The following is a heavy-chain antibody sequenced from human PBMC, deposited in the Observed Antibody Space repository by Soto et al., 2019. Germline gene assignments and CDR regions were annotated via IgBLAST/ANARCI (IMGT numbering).Heavy chain of an antibody. J-gene: IGHJ3*02. V-gene: IGHV1-8*01. CDR2: MNPNSGNT. Sequence: ASVKVSCKASGFTFTSYDINWVRQATGQGLEWMGWMNPNSGNTGYAQKFQGRVTMTRNTSISTAYMELSSLRSEDTAVYYCARGKGYYDSSGYTGPDAFDIWGQGTMVTVSS. D-gene: IGHD3-22*01. CDR1: GFTFTSYD. CDR3: ARGKGYYDSSGYTGPDAFDI.